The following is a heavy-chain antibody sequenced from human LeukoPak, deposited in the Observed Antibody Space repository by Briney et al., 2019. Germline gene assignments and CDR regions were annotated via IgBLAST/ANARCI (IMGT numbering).Heavy chain of an antibody. D-gene: IGHD4-23*01. Sequence: PSETLSLTCTVSGGSISSGSYYWSWIRQPAGKGLEWIGRIYTSGSTNYNPSLKSRVTISADTSKNQFSLKLSSVTAADTAVYYCARETVVILNFDYWGQGTLVTVSS. CDR2: IYTSGST. CDR3: ARETVVILNFDY. CDR1: GGSISSGSYY. J-gene: IGHJ4*02. V-gene: IGHV4-61*02.